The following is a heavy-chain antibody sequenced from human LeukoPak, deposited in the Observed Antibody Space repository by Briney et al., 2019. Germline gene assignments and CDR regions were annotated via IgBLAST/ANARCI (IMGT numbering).Heavy chain of an antibody. V-gene: IGHV3-9*01. CDR2: ISWNSGSI. CDR1: GFTFDDYA. D-gene: IGHD4-23*01. J-gene: IGHJ4*02. Sequence: GGSLRLSCAASGFTFDDYAMHWVRQAPGKGLEWVSGISWNSGSIGYADSVKGRFTISRDNAKNSLYLQMNSLRAEDTAVYYCARDRPVAVNAQFDYWGQGTLVTVSS. CDR3: ARDRPVAVNAQFDY.